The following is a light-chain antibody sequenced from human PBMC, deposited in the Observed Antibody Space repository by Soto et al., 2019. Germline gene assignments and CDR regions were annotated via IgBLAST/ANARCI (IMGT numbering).Light chain of an antibody. CDR1: ESIRTW. CDR3: QQYNNYPRT. CDR2: DAS. V-gene: IGKV1-5*01. J-gene: IGKJ1*01. Sequence: DIQMTQSPSTLSASIGDRVTITCRASESIRTWLAWYQHKPGKAPKFLIYDASSLESGVPSRFSGSGSGTEFTLTISSLQPDDFAIYYCQQYNNYPRTFGQGTKVDNK.